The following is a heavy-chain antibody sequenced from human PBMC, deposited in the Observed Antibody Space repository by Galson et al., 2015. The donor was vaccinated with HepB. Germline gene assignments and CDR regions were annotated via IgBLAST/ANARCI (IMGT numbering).Heavy chain of an antibody. Sequence: SVKVSCKASGGTLRNYGISWVRQAPGQGLEWMGGINPVFGTAHYAQKFQDRVTISANRSTNTAYMELTTLTSEDAAVYYCAGKAAVTPGYLAYWGQGTRVPVSS. CDR2: INPVFGTA. CDR3: AGKAAVTPGYLAY. J-gene: IGHJ4*02. CDR1: GGTLRNYG. V-gene: IGHV1-69*06. D-gene: IGHD6-13*01.